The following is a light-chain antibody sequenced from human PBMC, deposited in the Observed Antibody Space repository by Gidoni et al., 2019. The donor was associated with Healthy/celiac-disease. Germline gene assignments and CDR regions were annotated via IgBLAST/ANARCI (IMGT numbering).Light chain of an antibody. CDR3: QQYGSSPGWT. CDR2: GAS. CDR1: QRVSSSY. J-gene: IGKJ1*01. V-gene: IGKV3-20*01. Sequence: EIVLTQSPGTLSLSPGERATLSCRASQRVSSSYLAWYQQKPGQAPRLLIYGASSRATGIPDRFSGSGSGTDFTLTISRLEPEYFAVYYCQQYGSSPGWTFGQGTKVEIK.